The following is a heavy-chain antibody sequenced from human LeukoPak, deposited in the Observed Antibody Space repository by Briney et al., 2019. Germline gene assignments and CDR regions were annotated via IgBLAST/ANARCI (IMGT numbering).Heavy chain of an antibody. CDR3: AKDLGYCGGDCYALDY. D-gene: IGHD2-21*02. J-gene: IGHJ4*02. CDR2: TSGSGGST. Sequence: GGSLRLSCAASGFTFSSYAMSWVRQAPGKGLEWVSATSGSGGSTYYADSVKGRFTISRDNSKNTLYLQMNSLRAEDTAIYYCAKDLGYCGGDCYALDYWGQGTQVTVSS. V-gene: IGHV3-23*01. CDR1: GFTFSSYA.